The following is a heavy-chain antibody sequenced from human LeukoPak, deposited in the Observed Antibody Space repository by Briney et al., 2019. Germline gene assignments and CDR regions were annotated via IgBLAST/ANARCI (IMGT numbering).Heavy chain of an antibody. CDR3: ARVVVVVAATVFPQQLYYFDY. CDR2: INHSGST. Sequence: KTSETLSLTCAVYGGSFSGYYWSWIRQPPGKGLEWIGEINHSGSTNYNPSLKSRVTISVDTSKNQFSLKLSSVTAADTAVYYCARVVVVVAATVFPQQLYYFDYWGQGTLVTVSS. V-gene: IGHV4-34*01. D-gene: IGHD2-15*01. J-gene: IGHJ4*02. CDR1: GGSFSGYY.